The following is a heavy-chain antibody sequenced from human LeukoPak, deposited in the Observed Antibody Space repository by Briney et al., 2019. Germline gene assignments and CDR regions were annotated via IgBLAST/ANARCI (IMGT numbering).Heavy chain of an antibody. V-gene: IGHV3-30*04. CDR2: MSYDGSNK. CDR3: ARDPYYDSSGPGAYFDY. J-gene: IGHJ4*02. CDR1: GFTLSSYA. D-gene: IGHD3-22*01. Sequence: GGSLRLSCAASGFTLSSYAMHWVRQAPGKGLEWVSVMSYDGSNKYYADSVKGRFTISRDNAKNSLYLQMNSLRAEDTAVYYCARDPYYDSSGPGAYFDYWGQGTLVTVSS.